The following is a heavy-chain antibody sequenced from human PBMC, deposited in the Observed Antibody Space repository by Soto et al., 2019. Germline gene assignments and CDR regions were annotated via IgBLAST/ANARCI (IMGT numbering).Heavy chain of an antibody. CDR3: ARAPQTGAGAGIWY. CDR2: ISGYNGDT. Sequence: ASVKVSCKFSGYTVSSYGISWVRQAPGQGLEWMGWISGYNGDTNYAQKLQGRVTMTTDTSTSTAYMELRSLRYDDTAVYYCARAPQTGAGAGIWYWGQGTRGIVSS. CDR1: GYTVSSYG. D-gene: IGHD6-13*01. J-gene: IGHJ4*02. V-gene: IGHV1-18*04.